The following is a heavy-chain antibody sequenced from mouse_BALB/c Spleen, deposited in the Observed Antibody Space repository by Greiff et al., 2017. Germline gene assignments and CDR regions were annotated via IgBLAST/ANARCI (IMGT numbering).Heavy chain of an antibody. D-gene: IGHD2-3*01. Sequence: EVKVVESGPSLVKPSQTLSLTCSVTGDSITSGYWNWIRKFPGNKLEYMGYISYSGSTYYNPSLKSRISITRDTSKNQYYLQLNSVTTEDTATYYCARYDGYFYWYFDVWGAGTTVTVSS. CDR1: GDSITSGY. CDR2: ISYSGST. CDR3: ARYDGYFYWYFDV. J-gene: IGHJ1*01. V-gene: IGHV3-8*02.